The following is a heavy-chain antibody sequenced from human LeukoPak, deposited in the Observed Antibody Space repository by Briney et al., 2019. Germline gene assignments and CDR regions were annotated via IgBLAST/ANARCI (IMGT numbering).Heavy chain of an antibody. CDR1: GGSFSGYY. V-gene: IGHV4-34*01. J-gene: IGHJ6*02. Sequence: SETLSLTCAVYGGSFSGYYWSWIRQPPVKGLEWIGEINHSGSTNYNPSLKSRVTISVDTSKNQFSLKLSSVTAADTAVYYCARGAAAGPIRYYYYGMDVWGQGTTVTVSS. CDR3: ARGAAAGPIRYYYYGMDV. CDR2: INHSGST. D-gene: IGHD6-13*01.